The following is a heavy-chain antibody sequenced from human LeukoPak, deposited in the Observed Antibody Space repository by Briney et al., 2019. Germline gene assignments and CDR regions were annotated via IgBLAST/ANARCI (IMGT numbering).Heavy chain of an antibody. V-gene: IGHV4-59*01. D-gene: IGHD4-11*01. CDR3: ARVGRTTHDAFDI. J-gene: IGHJ3*02. Sequence: PSETLSLTCTVSGGSISSYYWSWIRQPPGKGLEWIGYIYYSGSTNYNPSLKSRVTISVDTSKNQFSLKPSSVTAADTAVYYCARVGRTTHDAFDIWGQGTMVTVSS. CDR1: GGSISSYY. CDR2: IYYSGST.